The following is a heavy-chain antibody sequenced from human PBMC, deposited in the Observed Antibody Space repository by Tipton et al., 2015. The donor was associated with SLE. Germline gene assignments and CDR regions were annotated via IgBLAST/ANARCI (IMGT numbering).Heavy chain of an antibody. Sequence: TLSLTCTVSGDSISRFYWSWIRQPPGKGLEWIGYIYYSGSTRYHPSLKSRVTISLDTSKNQFSLQLSSVTASDTAVYYCARPIRGLWAFDIWGQGTMLTVSS. CDR2: IYYSGST. V-gene: IGHV4-59*08. CDR3: ARPIRGLWAFDI. D-gene: IGHD3-10*01. J-gene: IGHJ3*02. CDR1: GDSISRFY.